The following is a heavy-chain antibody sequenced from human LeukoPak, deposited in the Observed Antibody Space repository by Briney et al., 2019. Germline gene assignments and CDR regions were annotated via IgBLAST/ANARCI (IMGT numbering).Heavy chain of an antibody. Sequence: PGGSLRLSCAASGFTFSSHCMSWVRQAPGKGLEWVANIKQDGSEKYYVGSVKGRFTISRDNAKNSLYLQMNSLRAEDTAVYYCAREWCRGDSCYRIFDYWGQGTLVTVSS. D-gene: IGHD2-15*01. CDR3: AREWCRGDSCYRIFDY. CDR2: IKQDGSEK. J-gene: IGHJ4*02. CDR1: GFTFSSHC. V-gene: IGHV3-7*05.